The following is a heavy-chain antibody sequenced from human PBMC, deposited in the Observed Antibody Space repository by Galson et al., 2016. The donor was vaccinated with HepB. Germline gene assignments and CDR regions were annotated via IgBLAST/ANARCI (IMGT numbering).Heavy chain of an antibody. D-gene: IGHD6-6*01. CDR3: ARQGHSSYRHYHAAIYDS. CDR1: GGSITSSNYY. V-gene: IGHV4-39*01. J-gene: IGHJ4*02. Sequence: ETLSLTCTVSGGSITSSNYYWAWIRQPPGQGLECIGTIYYSGSTYYKPSLKSRLSISVDTSKSQFSLKLNSVTAADTAVYYCARQGHSSYRHYHAAIYDSWGLGTLVTVSS. CDR2: IYYSGST.